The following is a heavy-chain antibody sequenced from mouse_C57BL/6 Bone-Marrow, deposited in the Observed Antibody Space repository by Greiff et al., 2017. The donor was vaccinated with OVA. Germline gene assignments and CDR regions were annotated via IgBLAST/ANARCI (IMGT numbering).Heavy chain of an antibody. CDR2: IYPGDGDT. CDR3: AREGTAQAFYAMDY. J-gene: IGHJ4*01. CDR1: GYAFSSSW. V-gene: IGHV1-82*01. D-gene: IGHD3-2*02. Sequence: QVQLQQSGPELVKPGASVKISCKASGYAFSSSWMNWVKQRPGKGLEWIGRIYPGDGDTNYNGKFKGKATLTADKSSSTAYMQLSSLTSEDSAVYFCAREGTAQAFYAMDYWGQGTSVTVSS.